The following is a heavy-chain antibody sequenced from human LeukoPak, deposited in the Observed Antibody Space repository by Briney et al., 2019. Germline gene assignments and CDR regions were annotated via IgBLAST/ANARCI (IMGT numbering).Heavy chain of an antibody. J-gene: IGHJ3*02. CDR1: GFTFSSYG. V-gene: IGHV3-7*01. D-gene: IGHD3-3*01. Sequence: PGGSLRLSCAASGFTFSSYGMHWVRQAPGKGLEWVANIKQDGSEKYYVDSVKGRFTISRDNAKNSLYLQMNSLRAEDTAVYYCARGGVAQDAFDIWGQGTMVTVSS. CDR2: IKQDGSEK. CDR3: ARGGVAQDAFDI.